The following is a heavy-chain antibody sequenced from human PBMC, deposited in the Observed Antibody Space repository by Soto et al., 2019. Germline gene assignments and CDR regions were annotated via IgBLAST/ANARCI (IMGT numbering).Heavy chain of an antibody. CDR1: EFSLSRYG. CDR3: ARDLNYWSLLIDH. J-gene: IGHJ4*02. Sequence: PGGSLRLSCTASEFSLSRYGLHWVRQPPGKGLEWVAGLWSDGIKTSYTDSVQGRFTISRDTSKNMLYLQMNSLGAEDTAVYYCARDLNYWSLLIDHWGQGTLVTVSS. V-gene: IGHV3-33*01. CDR2: LWSDGIKT. D-gene: IGHD2-8*02.